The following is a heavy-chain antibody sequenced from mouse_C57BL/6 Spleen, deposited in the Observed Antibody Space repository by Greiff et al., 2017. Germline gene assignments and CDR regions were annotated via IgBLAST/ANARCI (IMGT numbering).Heavy chain of an antibody. CDR2: IDPSDSYT. V-gene: IGHV1-59*01. D-gene: IGHD1-1*01. CDR3: ASFITTVVARAMDY. J-gene: IGHJ4*01. CDR1: GYTFTSYW. Sequence: QVQLQQPGAELVRPGTSVKLSCKASGYTFTSYWMHWVKQRPGQGLEWIGVIDPSDSYTNYNQKFKGKATLTVDTSSSTAYMQLSSLTSEDSAVYYCASFITTVVARAMDYWGQGTSVTVPS.